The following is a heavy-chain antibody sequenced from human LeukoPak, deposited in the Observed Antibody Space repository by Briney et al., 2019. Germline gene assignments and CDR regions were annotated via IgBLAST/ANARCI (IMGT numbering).Heavy chain of an antibody. CDR2: IHSGGTT. D-gene: IGHD1-1*01. Sequence: PGGSLRLSCAASGFTLRNYWIQWVRQAPGKGLVWVSVIHSGGTTDYTDSVRGRFTISRDNSKNISYLQMNSLTTEDTAVYYCARSWDERLNFDYWGQGTLVTVSS. CDR3: ARSWDERLNFDY. J-gene: IGHJ4*02. V-gene: IGHV3-66*02. CDR1: GFTLRNYW.